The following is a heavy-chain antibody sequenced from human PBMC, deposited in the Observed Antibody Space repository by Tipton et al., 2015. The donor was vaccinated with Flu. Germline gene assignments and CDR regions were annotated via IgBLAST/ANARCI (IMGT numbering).Heavy chain of an antibody. D-gene: IGHD2-15*01. CDR2: IYFTGST. CDR1: GGSISGHY. V-gene: IGHV4-59*11. CDR3: ARGGGSPSY. Sequence: TLSLTCTVSGGSISGHYWGWIRQPPGKGLEWIGYIYFTGSTNYNPSLKSRVTISVDMSKNQFSLKLTSVTAADTAVYYCARGGGSPSYWGQGTLVTVSS. J-gene: IGHJ4*02.